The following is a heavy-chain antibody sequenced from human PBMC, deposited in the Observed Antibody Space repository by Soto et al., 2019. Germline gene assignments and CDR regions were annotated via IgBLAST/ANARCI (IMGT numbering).Heavy chain of an antibody. D-gene: IGHD3-16*01. J-gene: IGHJ4*02. Sequence: QVQLVQSGAEVRKPGASVKVSCKTSGYRFSTYGIHWVRQAPGQGLEWMGWISAYNGNRAFAQKFQGRVTMTTDTSANTASMELPTLRSDDPAVYYCARDRVEGALRGSPQPYWGQGTLVTVPS. V-gene: IGHV1-18*01. CDR1: GYRFSTYG. CDR3: ARDRVEGALRGSPQPY. CDR2: ISAYNGNR.